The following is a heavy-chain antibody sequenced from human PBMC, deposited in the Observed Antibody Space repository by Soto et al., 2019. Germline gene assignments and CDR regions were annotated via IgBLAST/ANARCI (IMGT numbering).Heavy chain of an antibody. CDR3: ARDIGDGTFDF. CDR1: GYTFSSYA. CDR2: INAGDGNT. D-gene: IGHD1-1*01. Sequence: QVHLVQSGSEVRKPGASVKVSCKASGYTFSSYAMHWVRQAPGQRLEWMGWINAGDGNTKSSQKFQDRVTISRDTSASTAYMELTSPRSEDPAVYYCARDIGDGTFDFWGQGTLVTVSS. J-gene: IGHJ4*02. V-gene: IGHV1-3*01.